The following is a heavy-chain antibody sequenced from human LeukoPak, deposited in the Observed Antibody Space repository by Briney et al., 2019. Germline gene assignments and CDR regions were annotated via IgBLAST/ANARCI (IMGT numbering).Heavy chain of an antibody. Sequence: TGGSLRLSCAAAGFTFSSYAMSWVSQAPGKGLEWVSAIRGSGSSTHYADSVKGRFTISRDNSKSTLYLQMNSLRAEDTAVYYCVKQGESYGDSVVDYWGQGTLVTVSS. CDR1: GFTFSSYA. J-gene: IGHJ4*02. CDR3: VKQGESYGDSVVDY. D-gene: IGHD4-17*01. V-gene: IGHV3-23*01. CDR2: IRGSGSST.